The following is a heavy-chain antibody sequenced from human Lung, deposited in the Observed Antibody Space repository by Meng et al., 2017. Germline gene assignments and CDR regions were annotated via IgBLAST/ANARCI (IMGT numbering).Heavy chain of an antibody. CDR3: ARIVGSSGWSEGCHFDY. Sequence: GESLRLSCAASGFTFSRNWMSWVRQAPGKGLEWVANIKHDGSENYYVDSVKGRFTISRDNAKNSLFLQMTSLRAEDTAVYYCARIVGSSGWSEGCHFDYWGQGTLVTVSS. CDR1: GFTFSRNW. J-gene: IGHJ4*02. V-gene: IGHV3-7*01. D-gene: IGHD6-19*01. CDR2: IKHDGSEN.